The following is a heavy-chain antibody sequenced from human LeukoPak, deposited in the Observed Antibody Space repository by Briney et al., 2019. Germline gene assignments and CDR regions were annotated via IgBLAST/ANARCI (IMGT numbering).Heavy chain of an antibody. J-gene: IGHJ5*01. V-gene: IGHV3-23*01. D-gene: IGHD4-17*01. CDR1: GFTFSSFA. Sequence: GGSLRLSCAASGFTFSSFAMSWVRQAPGRGLEWVSAISGSGGSRYYADSVQGRYSISRDNSKNTLYLQMNSLRAEDTAAYYCARGSHGEHDSWGQGTLVTVSS. CDR2: ISGSGGSR. CDR3: ARGSHGEHDS.